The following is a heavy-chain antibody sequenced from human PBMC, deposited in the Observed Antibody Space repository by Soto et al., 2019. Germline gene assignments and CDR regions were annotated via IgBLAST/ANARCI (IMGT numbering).Heavy chain of an antibody. CDR2: ISSSSSYT. CDR3: ARDRCSMTTIDY. J-gene: IGHJ4*02. V-gene: IGHV3-11*05. CDR1: GFTFSDYY. Sequence: QVQLVESGGGLVKPGGSLRLSCAASGFTFSDYYMSWIRQAPGKGLEWVSYISSSSSYTNYADSEKGRFTISRDNAKNSLYLQMDSLRAEDTAVYYCARDRCSMTTIDYWGQGTLVTVSS. D-gene: IGHD3-16*01.